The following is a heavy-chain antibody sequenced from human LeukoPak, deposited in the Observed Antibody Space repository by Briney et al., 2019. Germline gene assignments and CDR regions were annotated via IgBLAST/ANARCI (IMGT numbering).Heavy chain of an antibody. D-gene: IGHD3-3*01. CDR2: IYSGRTI. CDR3: VRHDGRGGSTMGAFDS. V-gene: IGHV4-39*01. Sequence: SKTLSLTCTISAASISSSSHHWGWIRQSPGKGLEWIGSIYSGRTIYYSPSLNSRVTISVVTSKDQFILQLNSVTVADTAVYYCVRHDGRGGSTMGAFDSWGQGSLVTVSS. CDR1: AASISSSSHH. J-gene: IGHJ5*01.